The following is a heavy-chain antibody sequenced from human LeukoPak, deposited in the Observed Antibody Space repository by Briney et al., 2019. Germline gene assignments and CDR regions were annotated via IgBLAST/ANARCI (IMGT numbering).Heavy chain of an antibody. CDR2: INSDGSST. CDR3: ASLGYSKGYYYGIDV. CDR1: GFTFSSYW. D-gene: IGHD4-11*01. V-gene: IGHV3-74*01. J-gene: IGHJ6*02. Sequence: GGSLRLSCAASGFTFSSYWMHWVRQTPGKGLVWVSRINSDGSSTSYADSVRGRFTISRDNAKNTLFLQMNSLRAEDTAVYYCASLGYSKGYYYGIDVWGQGTTVTVSS.